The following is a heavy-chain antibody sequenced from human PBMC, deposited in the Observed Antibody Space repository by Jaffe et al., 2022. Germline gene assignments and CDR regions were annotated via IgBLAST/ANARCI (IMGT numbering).Heavy chain of an antibody. Sequence: QVTLKESGPVLVKPTETLTLTCTVSGFSLSNARMGVSWIRQPPGKALEWLAHIFSNDEKSYSTSLKSRLTISKDTSKSQVVLTMTNMDPVDTATYYCARIWDGDYVDYWGQGTLVTVSS. CDR2: IFSNDEK. V-gene: IGHV2-26*01. CDR1: GFSLSNARMG. J-gene: IGHJ4*02. CDR3: ARIWDGDYVDY. D-gene: IGHD4-17*01.